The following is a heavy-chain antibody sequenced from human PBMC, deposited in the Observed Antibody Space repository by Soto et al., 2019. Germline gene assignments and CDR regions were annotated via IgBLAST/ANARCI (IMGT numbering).Heavy chain of an antibody. Sequence: GESLKISCKGSGYSFTSYWIGWVRQMPGKGLEWMGIIYPGDSDTRYSPSFQGQVTISADKSISTAYLQWSSLKASDTAMYYCARRIVHVNYYDSAPKAFDIWGQGTMVTVSS. CDR3: ARRIVHVNYYDSAPKAFDI. D-gene: IGHD3-22*01. J-gene: IGHJ3*02. CDR2: IYPGDSDT. V-gene: IGHV5-51*01. CDR1: GYSFTSYW.